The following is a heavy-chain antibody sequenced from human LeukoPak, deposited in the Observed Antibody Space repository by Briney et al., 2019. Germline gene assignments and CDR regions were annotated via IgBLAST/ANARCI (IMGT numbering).Heavy chain of an antibody. J-gene: IGHJ4*02. Sequence: PGGSLRLSCAASGFTFRSHAFHWVRQAPGKGLEWVAFISWDGHIKYYADSVKGRFTISRDNSKNTLYLQMNSLRAEDTAVYYCARGSSDIVVVPAAMIEYFDYWGQGTLVTVSS. D-gene: IGHD2-2*01. CDR3: ARGSSDIVVVPAAMIEYFDY. CDR2: ISWDGHIK. V-gene: IGHV3-30-3*01. CDR1: GFTFRSHA.